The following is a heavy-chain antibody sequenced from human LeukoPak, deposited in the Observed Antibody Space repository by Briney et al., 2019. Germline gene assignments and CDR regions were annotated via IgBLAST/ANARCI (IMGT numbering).Heavy chain of an antibody. CDR2: ISSSSNYI. CDR3: AREKTEASGYFDY. Sequence: PGGSLRLSCAASGFTFSSYEMNWVRQAPGKGLEWVSSISSSSNYIYYADSVKGRFTISRDNAKNSLYLQMNSLRAEDTALYYCAREKTEASGYFDYWGQGTLVTVSS. CDR1: GFTFSSYE. D-gene: IGHD1-14*01. V-gene: IGHV3-21*04. J-gene: IGHJ4*02.